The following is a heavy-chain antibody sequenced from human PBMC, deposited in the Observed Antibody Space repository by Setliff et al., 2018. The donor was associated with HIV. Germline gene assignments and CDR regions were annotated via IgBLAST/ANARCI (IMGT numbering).Heavy chain of an antibody. J-gene: IGHJ4*02. V-gene: IGHV4-34*01. CDR1: GGSFSGYY. CDR2: INHSGST. D-gene: IGHD3-10*01. Sequence: SETLSLTCAVYGGSFSGYYWSWIRQPPGKGLEWIGEINHSGSTSYNPSLRSRVTISVDTSKNQFSLKLTSVTAADTAVYYCARSWGSGSYPYWGQGTLVTVSS. CDR3: ARSWGSGSYPY.